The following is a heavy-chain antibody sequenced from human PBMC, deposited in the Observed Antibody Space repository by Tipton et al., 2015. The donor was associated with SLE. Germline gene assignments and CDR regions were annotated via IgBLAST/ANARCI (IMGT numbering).Heavy chain of an antibody. D-gene: IGHD1-1*01. Sequence: TLSLTCAVSGYSISSGYYWGWIRQPPGKGLEWIGSIYHSGSTYYNPSLESRVTISVDTSKNQFSLKLSSVTAADTAVYYCAREVDWNHGHYYYMDVWGKGTTVTVSS. CDR1: GYSISSGYY. CDR2: IYHSGST. V-gene: IGHV4-38-2*02. CDR3: AREVDWNHGHYYYMDV. J-gene: IGHJ6*03.